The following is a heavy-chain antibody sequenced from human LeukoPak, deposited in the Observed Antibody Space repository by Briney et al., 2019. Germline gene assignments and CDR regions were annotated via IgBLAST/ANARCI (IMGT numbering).Heavy chain of an antibody. J-gene: IGHJ3*02. D-gene: IGHD3-3*01. CDR1: GVSFSGYY. CDR3: ASILRFI. V-gene: IGHV4-34*01. CDR2: INHSGNT. Sequence: SETLSLTCAVYGVSFSGYYWSWIRQPPGKGLEWIGEINHSGNTHYNPSLKGRVTMSVDTSKNQFSLKLSSVTAADTAVYYCASILRFIWGQGTMVTVSS.